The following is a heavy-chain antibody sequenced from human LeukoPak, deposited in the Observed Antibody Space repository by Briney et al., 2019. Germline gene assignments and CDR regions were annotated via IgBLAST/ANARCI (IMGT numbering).Heavy chain of an antibody. CDR3: ARYSSSLPEDYYYYMDV. CDR1: GYSFTSYW. V-gene: IGHV5-51*01. J-gene: IGHJ6*03. CDR2: IYPGDSDT. Sequence: GESLKISCKGSGYSFTSYWIGWVRQMPGKGLEWMGIIYPGDSDTRYSPSFQGQVTISADKSISTAYLQWSSLKASDTAMYYCARYSSSLPEDYYYYMDVWGKGTTVTVSS. D-gene: IGHD6-13*01.